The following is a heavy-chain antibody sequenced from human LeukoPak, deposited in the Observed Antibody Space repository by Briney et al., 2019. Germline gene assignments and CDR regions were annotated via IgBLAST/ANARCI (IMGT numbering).Heavy chain of an antibody. J-gene: IGHJ4*02. CDR3: ARDFNWEHYFDY. CDR2: MYNSGST. Sequence: SETLSLTCTVSGGSISSYYWSWIRQPPGKGLEWIGYMYNSGSTNYNPSLKSRVTISVDTSKNQFSLKLSSVTAADTAVYYCARDFNWEHYFDYWGQGTLVTVSS. D-gene: IGHD1-1*01. CDR1: GGSISSYY. V-gene: IGHV4-59*01.